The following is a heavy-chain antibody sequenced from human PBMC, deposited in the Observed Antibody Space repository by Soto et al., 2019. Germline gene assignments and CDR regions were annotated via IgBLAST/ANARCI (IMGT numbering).Heavy chain of an antibody. CDR2: IIPYYNTL. J-gene: IGHJ4*02. CDR3: ASGASRWYPYFFDS. CDR1: EGTFNSYA. V-gene: IGHV1-69*01. D-gene: IGHD6-13*01. Sequence: QAQVVQSGAEVRKPGSSVKLSCKASEGTFNSYAIAWVRQAPGHALEWMGGIIPYYNTLNYSQKFQDRVTITADDSTTTVYMELSSLRSDDTAVYFCASGASRWYPYFFDSWAQGTLVTVSS.